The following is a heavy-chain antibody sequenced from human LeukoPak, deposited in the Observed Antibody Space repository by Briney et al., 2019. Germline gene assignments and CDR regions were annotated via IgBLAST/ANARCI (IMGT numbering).Heavy chain of an antibody. CDR1: GGTFSSYA. V-gene: IGHV1-69*13. CDR2: IIPIFGTA. Sequence: SVKVSCKASGGTFSSYAISWVRQAPGQGLEWMGGIIPIFGTANYAQKFQGRVTITADESTSTAYMELSSLRSEDTAVYYRARGGYYGSGSYYLIRYYGMDVWGQGTTVTVSS. D-gene: IGHD3-10*01. CDR3: ARGGYYGSGSYYLIRYYGMDV. J-gene: IGHJ6*02.